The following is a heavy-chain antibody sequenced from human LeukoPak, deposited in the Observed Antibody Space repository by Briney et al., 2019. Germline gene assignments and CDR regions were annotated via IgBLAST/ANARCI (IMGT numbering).Heavy chain of an antibody. CDR2: IRYDGSNK. CDR1: GFTFSSYG. J-gene: IGHJ4*02. D-gene: IGHD5-12*01. V-gene: IGHV3-30*02. Sequence: PGGSLRLSCAASGFTFSSYGMHWVRQAPGKGLEWVAFIRYDGSNKYYTDSVKGRFTISRDNSKNTLYLQMNSLRAEDTAVYYCARDIVAKADYWGQGTLVTVSS. CDR3: ARDIVAKADY.